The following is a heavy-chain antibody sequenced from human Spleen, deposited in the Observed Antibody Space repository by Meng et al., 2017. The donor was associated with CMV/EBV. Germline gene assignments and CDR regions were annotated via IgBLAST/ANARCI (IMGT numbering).Heavy chain of an antibody. V-gene: IGHV1-18*01. CDR1: GYNLITYG. D-gene: IGHD3-22*01. CDR2: ISSYNGNT. CDR3: ARGGPVVILEYFDY. J-gene: IGHJ4*02. Sequence: KASGYNLITYGFNWVRQAPGQGLEWMGWISSYNGNTNYAKKFQGRVTMTTDTSTSTAYMELRSLRSDDTAVYYCARGGPVVILEYFDYWGQGTLVTVSS.